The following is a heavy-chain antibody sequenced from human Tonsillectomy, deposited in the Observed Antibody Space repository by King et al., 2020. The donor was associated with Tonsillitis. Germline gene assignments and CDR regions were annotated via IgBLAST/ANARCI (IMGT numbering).Heavy chain of an antibody. V-gene: IGHV3-53*01. D-gene: IGHD3-10*01. CDR2: IYGGGGT. Sequence: VQLVESGGGLIQPGGSLRLSCAASGFTVSSNYMTWVRQAPGKGLEWVSVIYGGGGTYYAESVKGRVTISRDESKNTLYLQMNSLRAEDKAVYFCARGSMVWDQNIYYFDYWGQGTLVTVSS. J-gene: IGHJ4*02. CDR3: ARGSMVWDQNIYYFDY. CDR1: GFTVSSNY.